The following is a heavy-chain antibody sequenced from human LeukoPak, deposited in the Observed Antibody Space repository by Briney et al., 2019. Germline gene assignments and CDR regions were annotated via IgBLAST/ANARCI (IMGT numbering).Heavy chain of an antibody. V-gene: IGHV3-9*01. J-gene: IGHJ3*02. CDR1: GFTFSSYW. D-gene: IGHD3-10*01. Sequence: GGSLRLSCAASGFTFSSYWMHWVRQVPGKGLVWVSGISWNSGSIGYADSVKGRFTISRDNAKNSLYLQMNSLRAEDTALYYCAKHYYGSGSYIGEAFDIWGQGTMVTVSS. CDR2: ISWNSGSI. CDR3: AKHYYGSGSYIGEAFDI.